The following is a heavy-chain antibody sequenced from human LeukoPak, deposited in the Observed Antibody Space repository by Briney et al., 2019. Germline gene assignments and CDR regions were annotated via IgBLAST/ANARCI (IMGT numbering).Heavy chain of an antibody. D-gene: IGHD6-13*01. V-gene: IGHV1-69*13. CDR3: AREGPWSSSSWYGYFQH. J-gene: IGHJ1*01. Sequence: SVKVSRKASGHTFSSYAISWVRQAPGQGLEWMGGIIPIFGTANYAQKFQGRVTITADESTSTAYMELSSLRSEDTAVYYCAREGPWSSSSWYGYFQHWGQGTLVTVSS. CDR2: IIPIFGTA. CDR1: GHTFSSYA.